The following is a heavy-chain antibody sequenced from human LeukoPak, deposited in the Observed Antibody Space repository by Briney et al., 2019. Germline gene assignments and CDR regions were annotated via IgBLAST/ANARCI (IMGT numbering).Heavy chain of an antibody. V-gene: IGHV3-21*01. J-gene: IGHJ5*02. D-gene: IGHD2-2*01. Sequence: GGSLRLSCAASGFTFSNYAMNWVRQATGKGLEWVSSISSSSSHIYYADSVKGRFTISRDNAKNSLYLQMNSLRAEDTAVYYCASGYCSTTTCPPAWGQGTLVTVSS. CDR1: GFTFSNYA. CDR3: ASGYCSTTTCPPA. CDR2: ISSSSSHI.